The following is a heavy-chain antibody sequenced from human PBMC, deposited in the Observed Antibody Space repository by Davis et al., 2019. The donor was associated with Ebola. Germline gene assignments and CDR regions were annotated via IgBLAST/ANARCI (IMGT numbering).Heavy chain of an antibody. Sequence: GESLKISCAASGFTFSSYAMHWVRQAPGKGREWVAVISYDGSNKYYADSVKGRFTISRDNSKNTLYLQMNSLRAEDTAVYYCARATMVRGDFDYWGQGTLVTVSS. CDR3: ARATMVRGDFDY. CDR1: GFTFSSYA. CDR2: ISYDGSNK. D-gene: IGHD3-10*01. V-gene: IGHV3-30-3*01. J-gene: IGHJ4*02.